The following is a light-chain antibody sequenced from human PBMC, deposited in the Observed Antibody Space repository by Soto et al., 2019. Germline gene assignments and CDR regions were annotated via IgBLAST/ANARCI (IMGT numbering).Light chain of an antibody. Sequence: DIQMAQSPSSLSASVGDRVTITCRASQNIDNFVNWYPQRPGQAPKLLMSLLSGLQGGVPSRISVSGYGTGFTITISDLQPEDFATYYCLQTYTFPYTFDQGTKL. CDR2: LLS. CDR3: LQTYTFPYT. J-gene: IGKJ2*01. V-gene: IGKV1-39*01. CDR1: QNIDNF.